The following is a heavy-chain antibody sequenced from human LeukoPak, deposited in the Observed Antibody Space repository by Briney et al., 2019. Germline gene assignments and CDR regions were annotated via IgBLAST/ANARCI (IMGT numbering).Heavy chain of an antibody. CDR3: ARDDHFGSGQEYYYYGMDV. CDR2: IKEDGSEK. Sequence: GGSLRLSCAASGFTFSSHWMNWVRQAPGKGLEWVANIKEDGSEKYYVDSVKGRFTISRDNAKNSLCLQMNSLRAEDTAVYYCARDDHFGSGQEYYYYGMDVWGQGTTVTVSS. D-gene: IGHD3-3*02. J-gene: IGHJ6*02. CDR1: GFTFSSHW. V-gene: IGHV3-7*01.